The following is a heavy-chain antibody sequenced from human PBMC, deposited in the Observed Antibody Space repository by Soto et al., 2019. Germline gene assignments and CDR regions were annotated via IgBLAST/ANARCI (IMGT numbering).Heavy chain of an antibody. D-gene: IGHD3-9*01. Sequence: SVKVSCKASGGTFSSYAISWVRQAPGQGLEWMGGIIPIFGTANYAQKFQGRVTITADESTSTAYMELSSLRSEDTAMYYCARDYRHYDILNRYYIPYYFDYCGQGPLVTVSS. V-gene: IGHV1-69*13. J-gene: IGHJ4*02. CDR3: ARDYRHYDILNRYYIPYYFDY. CDR1: GGTFSSYA. CDR2: IIPIFGTA.